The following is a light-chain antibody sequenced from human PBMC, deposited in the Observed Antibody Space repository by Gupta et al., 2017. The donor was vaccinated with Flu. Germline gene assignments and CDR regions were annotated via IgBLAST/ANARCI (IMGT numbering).Light chain of an antibody. V-gene: IGKV3-20*01. Sequence: ELVLTQSPGTLSLSPGESATLSCRASQSVSSSYLAWYQQKPVQAPRLLIYGASSRATGIPDRFSGSGSGTDFTLTISRLEPEEFAVYYCQQYGTSPWTFGQGTKVEIK. CDR1: QSVSSSY. J-gene: IGKJ1*01. CDR3: QQYGTSPWT. CDR2: GAS.